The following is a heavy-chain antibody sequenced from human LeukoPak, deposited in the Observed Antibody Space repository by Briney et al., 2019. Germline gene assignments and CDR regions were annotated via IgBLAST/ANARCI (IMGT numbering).Heavy chain of an antibody. Sequence: GRSLRLSCIASGFTFTDFAMDWLRQAPGKGLEWVASISAGGGSTYYADSAKGRFSISRDNSQNTLYLQMNNLRAEDTAIYYCARDYADYVGYFFFDYWGQGSLVTVSS. V-gene: IGHV3-23*01. J-gene: IGHJ4*02. CDR2: ISAGGGST. CDR3: ARDYADYVGYFFFDY. D-gene: IGHD4-17*01. CDR1: GFTFTDFA.